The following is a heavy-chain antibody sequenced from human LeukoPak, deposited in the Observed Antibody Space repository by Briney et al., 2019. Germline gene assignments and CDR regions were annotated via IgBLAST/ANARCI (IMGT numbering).Heavy chain of an antibody. CDR1: GFTFSDYY. CDR2: ISSSGSTI. Sequence: PGGSLRLSCAASGFTFSDYYMSWFRQAPGKGLEWVSYISSSGSTIYYADSVKGRFTISRDNAKNSLYLQMNSLRAEDTAVYYCARVRSRYDILTGSYMRAFDYWGQGTLVTVSS. J-gene: IGHJ4*02. D-gene: IGHD3-9*01. CDR3: ARVRSRYDILTGSYMRAFDY. V-gene: IGHV3-11*04.